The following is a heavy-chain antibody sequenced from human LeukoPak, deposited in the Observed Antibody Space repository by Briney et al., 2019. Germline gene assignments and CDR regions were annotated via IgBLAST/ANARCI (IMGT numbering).Heavy chain of an antibody. J-gene: IGHJ4*02. CDR1: GVSIHTYN. D-gene: IGHD5-18*01. Sequence: KPSETLSLTCTVSGVSIHTYNWMWIRQPAGKGLEFIGRNNFAGRAYYTPSLKSRVTISVDSPRNQFSLELTSVTAADTAVYYCARDRQHSYGSDLAYWGQGILVTVSS. CDR3: ARDRQHSYGSDLAY. V-gene: IGHV4-4*07. CDR2: NNFAGRA.